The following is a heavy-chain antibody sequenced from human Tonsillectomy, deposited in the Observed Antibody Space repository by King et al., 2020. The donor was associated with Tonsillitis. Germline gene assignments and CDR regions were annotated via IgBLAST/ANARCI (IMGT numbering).Heavy chain of an antibody. CDR1: GFTFSSYW. J-gene: IGHJ6*02. CDR2: IKQDGSEK. V-gene: IGHV3-7*03. D-gene: IGHD3-10*01. Sequence: QLVQSGGGLVKPGGSLRLSCAASGFTFSSYWMSWVRQAPGKGLEWVANIKQDGSEKYYVDSVKGRFTISRDNAKNSLYLQMNSLRAEDTAVYYCAREGGSLWFGELLPNYYYYYGMDVWGQGTTVTVSS. CDR3: AREGGSLWFGELLPNYYYYYGMDV.